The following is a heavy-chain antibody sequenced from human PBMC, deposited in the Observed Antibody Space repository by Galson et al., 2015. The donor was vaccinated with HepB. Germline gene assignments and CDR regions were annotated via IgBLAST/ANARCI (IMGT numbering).Heavy chain of an antibody. Sequence: SVKVSCKASGYTFTSYYMHWVRQAPGQGLEWMGIINPSGGSTSYAQKFQGRVTMTRDTSTSTVYMELSSLRAEDTAVYYCAKDGPTIFGVVMRFDPWGQGTLVTVSS. CDR2: INPSGGST. J-gene: IGHJ5*02. CDR3: AKDGPTIFGVVMRFDP. V-gene: IGHV1-46*01. D-gene: IGHD3-3*01. CDR1: GYTFTSYY.